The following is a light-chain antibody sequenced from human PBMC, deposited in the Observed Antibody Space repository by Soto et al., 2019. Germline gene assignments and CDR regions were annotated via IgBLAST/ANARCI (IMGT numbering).Light chain of an antibody. CDR1: SSDVGSYNL. Sequence: QSVLTQPASVSGSPGQSITISCTGTSSDVGSYNLVSWYQQHPGKAPKLMIYEGNKRPSGVSNRFSGSKSGNTASLTISGLQAEDEADYYCSSYAGSNNFVFGTGTKVTVL. V-gene: IGLV2-23*01. CDR2: EGN. CDR3: SSYAGSNNFV. J-gene: IGLJ1*01.